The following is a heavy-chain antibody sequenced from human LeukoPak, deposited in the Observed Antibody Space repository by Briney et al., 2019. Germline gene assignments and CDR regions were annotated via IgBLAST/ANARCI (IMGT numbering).Heavy chain of an antibody. V-gene: IGHV3-48*01. J-gene: IGHJ4*02. D-gene: IGHD3-22*01. CDR1: GFTFGTYN. Sequence: GGSLRLSCAASGFTFGTYNMNWVRQAPGKGLERVSYISFSSSTIHYADSVKGRFTISRDNAKNSLYLQMNSLRAEDTAVYYCAHTYYETSGYHYLDYWGQGTLVTASS. CDR2: ISFSSSTI. CDR3: AHTYYETSGYHYLDY.